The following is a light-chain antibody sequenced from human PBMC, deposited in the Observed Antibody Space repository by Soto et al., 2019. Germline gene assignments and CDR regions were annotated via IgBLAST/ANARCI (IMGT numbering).Light chain of an antibody. J-gene: IGKJ4*01. V-gene: IGKV1-12*01. CDR1: QDISSW. Sequence: DIQMTQSPSSVSASVGDRVTVTCRASQDISSWLAWYQQKPGKAPKLLIYAASSLQSGVPSRFSGSRSGTDFTLAISRLEHEDFVTYYFQHANSFPLTFGVGTQVEIK. CDR3: QHANSFPLT. CDR2: AAS.